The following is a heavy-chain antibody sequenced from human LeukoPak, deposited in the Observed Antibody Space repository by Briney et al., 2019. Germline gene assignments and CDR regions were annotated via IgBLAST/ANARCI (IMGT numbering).Heavy chain of an antibody. CDR1: GYTLTELS. D-gene: IGHD3-22*01. CDR2: FDPEDGET. V-gene: IGHV1-24*01. Sequence: HGASVKVSCKVSGYTLTELSMHWVRQAPGKGLEWMGGFDPEDGETIYAQKFQGRVTMTEDTSTDTAYMELSSLRSEDTAVYYCAAPWDYYDSSGYHDAFDIWGQGTMVTVSS. J-gene: IGHJ3*02. CDR3: AAPWDYYDSSGYHDAFDI.